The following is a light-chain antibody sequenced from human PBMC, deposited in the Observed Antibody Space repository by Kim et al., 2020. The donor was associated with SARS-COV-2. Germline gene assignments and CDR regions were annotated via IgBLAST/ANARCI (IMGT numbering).Light chain of an antibody. CDR2: SND. Sequence: QPVLTQSPSASGTPGQRVTISCSGSKSNIGRNNVYWYQQLPGTAPKLLLYSNDERPSGVPDRFSDSKSGTSASLAVSGLRSEDEADYYCATWDDSLSGWVFGGGTQLTVL. J-gene: IGLJ3*02. V-gene: IGLV1-47*01. CDR3: ATWDDSLSGWV. CDR1: KSNIGRNN.